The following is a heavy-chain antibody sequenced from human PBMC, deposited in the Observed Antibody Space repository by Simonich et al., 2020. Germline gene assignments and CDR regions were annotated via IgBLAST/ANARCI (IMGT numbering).Heavy chain of an antibody. V-gene: IGHV4-59*08. J-gene: IGHJ6*02. CDR3: ARSLGYYYYYYGMDV. D-gene: IGHD1-26*01. Sequence: QVRLQESGPGLVKPSETLSLTCTVSGGSISSYYWSWIRQPPGKGLEWIGYIYYSGSTNYNPSLKSRVTISVDTSKNHFSLKLSSVTAADTAVYYCARSLGYYYYYYGMDVWGQGTTVTVSS. CDR2: IYYSGST. CDR1: GGSISSYY.